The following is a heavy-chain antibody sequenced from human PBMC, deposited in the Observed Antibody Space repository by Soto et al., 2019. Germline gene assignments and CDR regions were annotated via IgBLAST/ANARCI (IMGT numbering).Heavy chain of an antibody. CDR3: AGGRNGVDV. J-gene: IGHJ6*02. V-gene: IGHV1-8*01. CDR1: GDTFTNYD. CDR2: MNPNSGNT. Sequence: QVQLVQSGAEVKKPGDSVKVSCKASGDTFTNYDINWVRQATGQGLEWMGRMNPNSGNTGYAQKCQGRVTITRNTSITTAYMELSIVRSEYTAVYDFAGGRNGVDVWSQGTTVTVSS.